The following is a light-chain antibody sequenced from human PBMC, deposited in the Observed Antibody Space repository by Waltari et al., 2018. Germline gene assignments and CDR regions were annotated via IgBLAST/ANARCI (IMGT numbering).Light chain of an antibody. Sequence: QSALTQPPPASGPPGPSVTIPCTGPSRDGGGYNFVSRYQQHPGKAPKLTIFEVNKWPSGVPDRFSGSKSGNTASLTVSGLQAEDEADYYCSSYAGSNNFYVFGTGTKVTVL. CDR3: SSYAGSNNFYV. V-gene: IGLV2-8*01. J-gene: IGLJ1*01. CDR2: EVN. CDR1: SRDGGGYNF.